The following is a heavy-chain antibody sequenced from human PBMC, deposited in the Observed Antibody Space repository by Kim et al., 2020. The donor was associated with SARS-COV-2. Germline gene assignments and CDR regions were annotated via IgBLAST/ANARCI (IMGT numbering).Heavy chain of an antibody. CDR1: GGSISSYY. Sequence: SETLSLTCTVSGGSISSYYWCWIRQRPGKGLEWIGYSYYSGSTNYNPSLKSRVTISVDTSKNQFSLMLSSVTAADTAVDYCARGTRLGSSGSSSYYYGMDVWRQGTTLTVSS. CDR3: ARGTRLGSSGSSSYYYGMDV. D-gene: IGHD3-22*01. J-gene: IGHJ6*02. V-gene: IGHV4-59*01. CDR2: SYYSGST.